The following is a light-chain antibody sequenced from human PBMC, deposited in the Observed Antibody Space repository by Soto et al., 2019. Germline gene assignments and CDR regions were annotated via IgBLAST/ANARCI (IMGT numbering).Light chain of an antibody. J-gene: IGKJ4*01. Sequence: AIQLTQSPSSLSASVGDRVTITCRASQGIDSAFAWYQQKPGKAPKLLIFDASTLESGVPSRFSGGGSGTDFTLTINSLQPEDFATYYCQQFNNGLLSFGGGTKVDI. V-gene: IGKV1D-13*01. CDR2: DAS. CDR1: QGIDSA. CDR3: QQFNNGLLS.